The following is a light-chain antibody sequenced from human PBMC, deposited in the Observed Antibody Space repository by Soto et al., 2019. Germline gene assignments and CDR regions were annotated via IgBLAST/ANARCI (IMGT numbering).Light chain of an antibody. J-gene: IGKJ4*01. CDR3: QQRTNWPPLT. CDR1: QSVGTY. Sequence: EIVLTQSPTTLSLSPGERATLSCRTSQSVGTYLAWYQQNPRQAPRLLIYDTSNRATGTPARFSGSGSGTDSTLTISSLEPEDFAVYYCQQRTNWPPLTFGGGTKVEMK. V-gene: IGKV3-11*01. CDR2: DTS.